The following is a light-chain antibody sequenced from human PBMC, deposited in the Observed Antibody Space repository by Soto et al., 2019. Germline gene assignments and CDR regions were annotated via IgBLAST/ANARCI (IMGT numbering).Light chain of an antibody. J-gene: IGKJ4*01. Sequence: EIVLTQSPGTLSLSPGERATLSCRASQIINSIYLAWYQQKFGQAPRLLIYGASSRATGIPDRFSGSGSGTDFPLTISGLEPEDFAVYYCQQYGGSPLLTFGGGTKVEIK. V-gene: IGKV3-20*01. CDR3: QQYGGSPLLT. CDR2: GAS. CDR1: QIINSIY.